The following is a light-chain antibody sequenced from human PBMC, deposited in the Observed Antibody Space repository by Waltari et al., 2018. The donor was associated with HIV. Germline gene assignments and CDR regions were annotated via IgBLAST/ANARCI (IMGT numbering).Light chain of an antibody. CDR3: LQNYNYPWT. CDR2: SAS. J-gene: IGKJ1*01. CDR1: QGIRSD. Sequence: AIQMTQSPSSLSASVGDRVTITCRASQGIRSDLGWFQQKAGKAPKLLIYSASNLQAGVPSRFGGSGSGTDFTLTFNSLQPEDFATYYCLQNYNYPWTFGQGTKVEI. V-gene: IGKV1-6*01.